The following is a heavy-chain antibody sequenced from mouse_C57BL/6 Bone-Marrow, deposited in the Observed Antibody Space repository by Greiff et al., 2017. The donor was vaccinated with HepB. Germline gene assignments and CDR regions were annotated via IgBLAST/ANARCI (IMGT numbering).Heavy chain of an antibody. CDR3: AKADYYGSSPRFAY. CDR2: ISYDGSN. CDR1: GYSITSGYY. Sequence: HSGPGLVKPSQSLSLTCSVTGYSITSGYYWNWIRQFPGNKLEWMGYISYDGSNNYNPSLKNRISITRDTSKNQFFLKLNSVTTEDTATYYCAKADYYGSSPRFAYWGQGTLVTVSA. V-gene: IGHV3-6*01. D-gene: IGHD1-1*01. J-gene: IGHJ3*01.